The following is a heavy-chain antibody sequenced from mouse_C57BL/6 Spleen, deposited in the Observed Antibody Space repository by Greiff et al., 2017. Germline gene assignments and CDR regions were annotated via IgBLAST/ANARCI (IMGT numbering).Heavy chain of an antibody. D-gene: IGHD2-13*01. V-gene: IGHV5-12*01. Sequence: EVKVVESGGGLVQPGGSLKLSCAASGFTFSDYYMYWVRQTPEKRLEWVAYISNGGGSTYYPDTVKGRFTISRDNSKNTLYLQMSRLKSEDTAMYSSARPPYYGDYDYAMDDWGQGTSVTVSS. CDR3: ARPPYYGDYDYAMDD. CDR1: GFTFSDYY. CDR2: ISNGGGST. J-gene: IGHJ4*01.